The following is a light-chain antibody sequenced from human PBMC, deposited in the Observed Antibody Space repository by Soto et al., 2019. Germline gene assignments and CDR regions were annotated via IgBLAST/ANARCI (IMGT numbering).Light chain of an antibody. CDR1: QSINSRY. J-gene: IGKJ3*01. CDR2: GAS. V-gene: IGKV3-20*01. Sequence: EIVLTHSPGTLSLSPGERATLSCRASQSINSRYLAWYQQKPGQAPRLLIYGASSRATGIPDRFSGSGSGTDFTLTISRLEPEDFAVYYCQQFGSSPGFTFGPGTKVDIK. CDR3: QQFGSSPGFT.